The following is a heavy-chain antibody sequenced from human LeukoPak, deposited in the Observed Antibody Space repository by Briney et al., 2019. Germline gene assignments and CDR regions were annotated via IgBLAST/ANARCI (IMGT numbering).Heavy chain of an antibody. CDR3: ARGGMGATPFFDD. J-gene: IGHJ4*02. D-gene: IGHD1-26*01. CDR1: GGSFSGYY. CDR2: INHSGST. Sequence: SETLSLTCAVYGGSFSGYYRSWIRQPPGKGLEWIGEINHSGSTNYNPSLKSRVTISVDPTKKQFFFKLSSVTAADTVVYCCARGGMGATPFFDDWGQGTLVTVSS. V-gene: IGHV4-34*01.